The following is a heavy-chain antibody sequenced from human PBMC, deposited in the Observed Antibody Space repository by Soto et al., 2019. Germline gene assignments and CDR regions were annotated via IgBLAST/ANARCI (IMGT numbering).Heavy chain of an antibody. Sequence: SETLSLTCTVSGGSISSSSYYWGWIRQPPGKGLEWIGSIYYSGNTYYNPSLQSRVTISVDTSKNQFSLKLTSVTAADTAVYYCARSAYDFYFDSWGQGTLVTVS. CDR3: ARSAYDFYFDS. CDR1: GGSISSSSYY. V-gene: IGHV4-39*01. D-gene: IGHD3-3*01. J-gene: IGHJ4*02. CDR2: IYYSGNT.